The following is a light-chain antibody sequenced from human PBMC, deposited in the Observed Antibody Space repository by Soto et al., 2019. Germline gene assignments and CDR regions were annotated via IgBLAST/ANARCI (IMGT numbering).Light chain of an antibody. CDR1: QNITNNY. Sequence: EIVLTQSPGTLSLSPGERATLPCRASQNITNNYVAWYQHKPGQAPRLLIYGASSRATGIPVRFSGSGSGTDFTLTIGRLEPEDFAVYYCQQHGNSPRTFGQGTKVDIK. CDR3: QQHGNSPRT. CDR2: GAS. V-gene: IGKV3-20*01. J-gene: IGKJ1*01.